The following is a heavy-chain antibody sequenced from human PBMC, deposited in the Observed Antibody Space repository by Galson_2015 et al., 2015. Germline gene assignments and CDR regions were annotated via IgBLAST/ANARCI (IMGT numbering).Heavy chain of an antibody. CDR1: GFTFSSYW. CDR2: IKQDGSEK. CDR3: RYCSGGSCT. Sequence: SLRLSCAASGFTFSSYWMSWVRQAPGKGLEWVANIKQDGSEKYYVDSVKGRFTISRDNAKNSLYLQMDSLRAEDTAMYYCRYCSGGSCTWGQGTLVTVSS. J-gene: IGHJ5*02. D-gene: IGHD2-15*01. V-gene: IGHV3-7*01.